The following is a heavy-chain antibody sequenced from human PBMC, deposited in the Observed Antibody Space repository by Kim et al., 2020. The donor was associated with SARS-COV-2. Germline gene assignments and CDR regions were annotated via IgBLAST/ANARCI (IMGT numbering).Heavy chain of an antibody. J-gene: IGHJ4*02. CDR3: ARGRVGVLWFGEGRFGY. D-gene: IGHD3-10*01. Sequence: SETLSLTCAVYGGSFSGYYWSWIRQSPGKGLEWIGEINHSGSTNYNPSLKSRVTISVDTSKNQFSLKLSSVTAADTAVYYCARGRVGVLWFGEGRFGYWGQGTLVTVSS. CDR1: GGSFSGYY. CDR2: INHSGST. V-gene: IGHV4-34*01.